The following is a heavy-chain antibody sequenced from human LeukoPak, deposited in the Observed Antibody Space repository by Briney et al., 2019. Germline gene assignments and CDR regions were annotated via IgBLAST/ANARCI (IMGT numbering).Heavy chain of an antibody. CDR1: GYTLTELS. CDR2: FDPEDGET. Sequence: ASVKVSCKVSGYTLTELSMHWVRQALGKGLEWMGGFDPEDGETIYAQKFQGRVTMTEDTSTDTAYMELSSLRSEDTAVYYCATYKQVAIFGVVTRTFDYWGQGTLVTVSS. D-gene: IGHD3-3*01. J-gene: IGHJ4*02. V-gene: IGHV1-24*01. CDR3: ATYKQVAIFGVVTRTFDY.